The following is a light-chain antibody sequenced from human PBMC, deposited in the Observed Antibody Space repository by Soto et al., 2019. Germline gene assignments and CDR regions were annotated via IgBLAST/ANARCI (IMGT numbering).Light chain of an antibody. CDR3: QHYNEWPLP. V-gene: IGKV3-15*01. J-gene: IGKJ4*01. CDR1: KSVRNN. CDR2: GAA. Sequence: ETVMTQSPATLSESQGERATLSCRASKSVRNNLAWYQQKPGQAPRLLIYGAAARATGIPARFSGSGFGTEFTLTISSLQSEDSAVYYCQHYNEWPLPFGGGTKVEIK.